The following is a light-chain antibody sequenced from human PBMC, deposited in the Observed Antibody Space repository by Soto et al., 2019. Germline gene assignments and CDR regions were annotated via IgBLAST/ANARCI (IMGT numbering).Light chain of an antibody. V-gene: IGKV3-20*01. J-gene: IGKJ4*01. CDR3: QQYGSSPLT. CDR1: QSVYNSQ. Sequence: EIVLTQSPGTLSLSQGERATLCCRASQSVYNSQLAWYQQKPGQAPRLLIYGASARATGIPDRFSGSGSETDFTLTISRLEPEDFAVFYCQQYGSSPLTFGGGTKVDIK. CDR2: GAS.